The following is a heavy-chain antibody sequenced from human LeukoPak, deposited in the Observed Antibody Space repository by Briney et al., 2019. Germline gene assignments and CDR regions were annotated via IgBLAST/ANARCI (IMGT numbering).Heavy chain of an antibody. CDR1: GFTFSSYA. CDR3: ARDPFRTIIYYFDY. D-gene: IGHD5-24*01. V-gene: IGHV3-30-3*01. CDR2: ISYDGSNK. J-gene: IGHJ4*02. Sequence: GGSLRLSCAASGFTFSSYAMHWVRQAPGKGLEWVAVISYDGSNKYYADSVKGRFTISRDNSKNTLYLQMNSLRAEDTAVYYCARDPFRTIIYYFDYWGQGTLVTVSS.